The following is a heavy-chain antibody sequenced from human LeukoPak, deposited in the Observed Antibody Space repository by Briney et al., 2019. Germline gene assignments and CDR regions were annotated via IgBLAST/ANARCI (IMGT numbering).Heavy chain of an antibody. CDR3: ARLEGMPADY. D-gene: IGHD2-2*01. CDR1: GYTFTGYY. J-gene: IGHJ4*02. CDR2: INPNSGGT. Sequence: ASVKVSCKASGYTFTGYYMNWVRQAPGQGLEWMGRINPNSGGTNYAQKFQGRVTMTRDTSISTAYMVLSRLTSDDTAVYYCARLEGMPADYWGQGTLVTVSS. V-gene: IGHV1-2*06.